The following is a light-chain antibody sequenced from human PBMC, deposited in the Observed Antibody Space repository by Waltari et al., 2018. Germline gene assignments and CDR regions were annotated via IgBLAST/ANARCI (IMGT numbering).Light chain of an antibody. J-gene: IGKJ2*01. V-gene: IGKV2-28*01. CDR1: QSLLHSNGYNY. CDR3: MQALQTPWYT. Sequence: DIVMTQSPLSLPVTPGEPASISCRSSQSLLHSNGYNYLDWYLQKPGQPPQLLIYLGSNRASGVPDRFSGSGSGTDFTLKISRVEAEDVGVYYCMQALQTPWYTFGQGTKLEIK. CDR2: LGS.